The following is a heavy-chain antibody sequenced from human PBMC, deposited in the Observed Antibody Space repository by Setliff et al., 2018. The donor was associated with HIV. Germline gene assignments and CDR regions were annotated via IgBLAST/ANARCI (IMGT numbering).Heavy chain of an antibody. D-gene: IGHD3-10*02. CDR3: ARPLTTSYYFWGDAFAI. J-gene: IGHJ3*02. Sequence: SETLSLTCTVSGGSISSSSYYWGWIRQPPGKGLEWIGSIYYSGSTYYNPSLKSRVTISVDTSKNQFSLKLSSMTAADTAVYYCARPLTTSYYFWGDAFAIWGQGTMVTVSS. CDR2: IYYSGST. CDR1: GGSISSSSYY. V-gene: IGHV4-39*07.